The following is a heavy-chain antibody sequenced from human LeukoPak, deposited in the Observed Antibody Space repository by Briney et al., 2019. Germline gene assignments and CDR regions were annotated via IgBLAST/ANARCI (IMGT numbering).Heavy chain of an antibody. CDR1: GDFISSSDYY. Sequence: SETLSLTCTVSGDFISSSDYYWGWIRQPPGKGLGWIGTISYSGSTYYNPSLQSRVTISVDTSKNQFSLELSSVTAADTAVYYCARGSRRLADFHYWGQGTLVTVSS. J-gene: IGHJ4*02. D-gene: IGHD1-26*01. CDR3: ARGSRRLADFHY. V-gene: IGHV4-39*01. CDR2: ISYSGST.